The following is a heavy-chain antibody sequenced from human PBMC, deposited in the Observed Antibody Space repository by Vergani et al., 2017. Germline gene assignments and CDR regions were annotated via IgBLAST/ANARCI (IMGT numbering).Heavy chain of an antibody. CDR3: ARVGYSSASLGLLDY. D-gene: IGHD6-6*01. Sequence: QVQLVQSGAEVKKPGSSVKVSCKASGGTFSSYTISWVRQAPGQGLEWMGRIIPIRGIANYAQKFQGRVTITADKSRSTAYMELSSLRSEDTAVYYCARVGYSSASLGLLDYWGQGTLVTVSS. CDR1: GGTFSSYT. J-gene: IGHJ4*02. CDR2: IIPIRGIA. V-gene: IGHV1-69*02.